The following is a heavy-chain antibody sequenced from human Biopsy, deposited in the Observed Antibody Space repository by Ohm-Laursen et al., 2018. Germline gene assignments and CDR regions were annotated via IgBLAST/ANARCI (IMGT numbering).Heavy chain of an antibody. CDR2: MIPSSGKT. J-gene: IGHJ3*02. CDR1: GYSFSTYD. D-gene: IGHD6-13*01. CDR3: ARSLSAIRVYAFDI. Sequence: GSSVKVSCKASGYSFSTYDVNWVRQARGQGLEWMGWMIPSSGKTGYAQRFQGRVTLTMNTSISTAYMELSGLRSDDTAVYFCARSLSAIRVYAFDIGGQGTMVTVSS. V-gene: IGHV1-8*01.